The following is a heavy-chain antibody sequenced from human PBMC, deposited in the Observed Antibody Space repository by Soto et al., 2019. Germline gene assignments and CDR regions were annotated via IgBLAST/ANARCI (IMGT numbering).Heavy chain of an antibody. CDR3: AKARGSTTPAPGSY. J-gene: IGHJ4*02. CDR2: ISYDGSNK. D-gene: IGHD2-2*01. Sequence: GGSLRLSCAASGFTFSSYAMHWVRQAPGKGLEWVAVISYDGSNKYYADSVKGRFTISRDNSKNTLYLQMNSLRAEDTAVYYCAKARGSTTPAPGSYWGQGTLVTVSS. CDR1: GFTFSSYA. V-gene: IGHV3-30-3*02.